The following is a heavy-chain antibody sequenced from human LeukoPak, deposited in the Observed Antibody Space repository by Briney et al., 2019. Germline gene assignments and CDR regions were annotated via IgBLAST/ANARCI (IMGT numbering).Heavy chain of an antibody. CDR2: INPNSGGT. CDR1: GYTFTGYY. J-gene: IGHJ5*02. Sequence: ASVKVSCRASGYTFTGYYMHWVRQAPGQGLEWMGWINPNSGGTNYAQKFQGRVTMTRDTSISTAYMELSRLRSDDTAVYYCARPAGYYDSSGYSPSWFDPWGQGTLVTVSS. CDR3: ARPAGYYDSSGYSPSWFDP. V-gene: IGHV1-2*02. D-gene: IGHD3-22*01.